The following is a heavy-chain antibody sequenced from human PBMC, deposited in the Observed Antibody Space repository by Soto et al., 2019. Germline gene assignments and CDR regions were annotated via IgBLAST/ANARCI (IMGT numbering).Heavy chain of an antibody. V-gene: IGHV1-69*02. Sequence: GASVKVSCKASGGTFSSYTISWVRQAPGQGLEWMGRIIPILGIANYAQKFQGRVTITADKSTSTAYMELSSLRSEDTAVYYCARAIRSTARCLVYRDQAPLVTVS. CDR3: ARAIRSTARCLVY. CDR2: IIPILGIA. CDR1: GGTFSSYT. D-gene: IGHD5-18*01. J-gene: IGHJ4*02.